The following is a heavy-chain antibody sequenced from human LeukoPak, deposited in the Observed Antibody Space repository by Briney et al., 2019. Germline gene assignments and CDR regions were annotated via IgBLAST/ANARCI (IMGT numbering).Heavy chain of an antibody. J-gene: IGHJ5*02. CDR2: INHSGST. D-gene: IGHD3-22*01. Sequence: PSETLSRTCAVYGGSFSGYYWSWIRQPPGKGLEWIGEINHSGSTNYNPSLKSRVTISVDTFKNQFSLKLSSVTAADMAVYYCARHLGYYGDPWSQGTLVTVSS. CDR3: ARHLGYYGDP. V-gene: IGHV4-34*01. CDR1: GGSFSGYY.